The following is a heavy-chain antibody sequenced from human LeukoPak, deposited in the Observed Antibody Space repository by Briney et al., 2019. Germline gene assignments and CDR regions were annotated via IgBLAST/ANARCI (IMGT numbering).Heavy chain of an antibody. CDR2: IKQDGSEK. V-gene: IGHV3-7*01. J-gene: IGHJ6*03. D-gene: IGHD6-6*01. CDR3: ASSIAARPTYYYMDV. Sequence: PGXSLRLSCAASGFTFSRYWMSWVRQAPGKGLEWVANIKQDGSEKYYVDSVKGRFTISRDNAKNSLYLQMNRLRAEDTAVYYCASSIAARPTYYYMDVWGKGTTVTVSS. CDR1: GFTFSRYW.